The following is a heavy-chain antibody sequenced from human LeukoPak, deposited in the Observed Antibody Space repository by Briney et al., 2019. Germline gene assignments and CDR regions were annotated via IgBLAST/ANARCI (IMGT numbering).Heavy chain of an antibody. CDR1: GYTLTDYY. J-gene: IGHJ4*02. V-gene: IGHV1-2*02. CDR2: LNPNSRDT. D-gene: IGHD1-26*01. CDR3: ARDWRGTYFPDF. Sequence: GASVTVSFKASGYTLTDYYMHWVRQAPGQGLEWVGWLNPNSRDTNYAQKFQGRVTMTRDTSISTAYMDLSRLTSDDTAIYYCARDWRGTYFPDFWGQGTLVTVSS.